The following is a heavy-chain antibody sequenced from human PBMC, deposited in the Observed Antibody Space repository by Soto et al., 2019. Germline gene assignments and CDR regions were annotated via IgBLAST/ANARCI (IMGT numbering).Heavy chain of an antibody. CDR1: GYTFTSFD. CDR3: ARYTGITGTYAFDI. Sequence: ASVKVSCKASGYTFTSFDINWVRQATGQGLEWMGWMNPNSGNTGYAQKFQGRVTMTRNTSISTAYMELSSLRSEDTAVYYCARYTGITGTYAFDIWGQGTMVTVSS. V-gene: IGHV1-8*01. CDR2: MNPNSGNT. J-gene: IGHJ3*02. D-gene: IGHD1-20*01.